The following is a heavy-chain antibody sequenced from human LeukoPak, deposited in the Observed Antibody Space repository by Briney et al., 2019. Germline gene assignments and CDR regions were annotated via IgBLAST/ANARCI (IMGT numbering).Heavy chain of an antibody. CDR3: ASFTWGIGFDY. CDR1: GGSFSGHY. V-gene: IGHV4-34*01. Sequence: SETLSLTCAVYGGSFSGHYWTWIRQPPGKGLEWIGEINHSGSTNYNPSLKSRVTISVDTSKNQFSLKLSSVAAADTAVYYCASFTWGIGFDYWGQGALVTVSS. CDR2: INHSGST. D-gene: IGHD3-16*01. J-gene: IGHJ4*02.